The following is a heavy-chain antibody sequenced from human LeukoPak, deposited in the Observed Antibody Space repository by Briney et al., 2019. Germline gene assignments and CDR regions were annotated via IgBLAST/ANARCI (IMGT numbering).Heavy chain of an antibody. CDR1: GVRFSDYY. V-gene: IGHV3-11*01. Sequence: GGSLRLSCAASGVRFSDYYMSWIRQAPGKGLEWFSYISSPGSTTYYADSVKGRFTISRDNAKNSLSLQMNSLRADDTAVYYCATWSGYYTGYYYYYMDVWGKGTTVTVSS. D-gene: IGHD3-3*01. CDR2: ISSPGSTT. CDR3: ATWSGYYTGYYYYYMDV. J-gene: IGHJ6*03.